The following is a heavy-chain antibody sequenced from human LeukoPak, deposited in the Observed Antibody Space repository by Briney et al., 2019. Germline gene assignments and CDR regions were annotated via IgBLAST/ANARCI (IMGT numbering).Heavy chain of an antibody. J-gene: IGHJ4*02. CDR2: IYWDDDK. Sequence: SGPTLVKPTQTLTLTCTFSGFSLSTSGVGVGWIRQPPGKALEWLALIYWDDDKRYSPSLKSRLTITKDTSKNQVVLTMTNMDPVGTATYYCAHASTTVTGFDYWGQGTLVTVSS. CDR1: GFSLSTSGVG. D-gene: IGHD4-17*01. V-gene: IGHV2-5*02. CDR3: AHASTTVTGFDY.